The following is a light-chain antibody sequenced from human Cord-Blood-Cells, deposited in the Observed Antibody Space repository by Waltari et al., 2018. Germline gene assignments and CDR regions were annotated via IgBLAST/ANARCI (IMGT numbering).Light chain of an antibody. J-gene: IGLJ3*02. CDR3: SSYTSSSTWV. V-gene: IGLV2-14*03. CDR1: SSDVGVFNY. CDR2: DVS. Sequence: QSALTQPASVSASPGQSITISCTATSSDVGVFNYLSGYQQHPVKAPKLMIYDVSTRPAGVSNRFSGSKSGNTASLTISGLQAEDEADYYCSSYTSSSTWVFGGGTKLTVL.